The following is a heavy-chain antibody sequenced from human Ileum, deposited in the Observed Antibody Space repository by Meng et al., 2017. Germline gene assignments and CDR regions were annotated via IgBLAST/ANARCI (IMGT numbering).Heavy chain of an antibody. V-gene: IGHV4-61*08. CDR3: ARDHMGSLDY. D-gene: IGHD1-26*01. J-gene: IGHJ4*02. CDR2: AST. Sequence: QVQLQESGPGLVRPSETLSLICTVSGGSVSRAGYQWGWIRQPPGKGLEWIGYASTNYNPSLKSRVTISLDTSRNQFSLSPSSVTAADTAVYYCARDHMGSLDYWGQGILVTVSS. CDR1: GGSVSRAGYQ.